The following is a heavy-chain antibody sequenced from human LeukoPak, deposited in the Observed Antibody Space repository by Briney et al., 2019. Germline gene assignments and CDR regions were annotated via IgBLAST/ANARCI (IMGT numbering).Heavy chain of an antibody. CDR1: GYTFTDYN. J-gene: IGHJ4*02. Sequence: GASVTVSLKSSGYTFTDYNLHWVWQPPAQGQEWMGWISHNSRVTNYVQNFQGRVTMTGDTSISTAYMELSSLRADDTAVYYCARGRDTGYWGEGSQLTLS. V-gene: IGHV1-2*02. D-gene: IGHD3-10*01. CDR3: ARGRDTGY. CDR2: ISHNSRVT.